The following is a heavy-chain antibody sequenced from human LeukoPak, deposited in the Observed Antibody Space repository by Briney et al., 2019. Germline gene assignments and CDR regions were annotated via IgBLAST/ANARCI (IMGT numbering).Heavy chain of an antibody. V-gene: IGHV1-69*06. Sequence: SVKVSCKASGGTFSSYAISWVRQAPGQGLEWMGGIIPIFGTANYAQKFQGRVTITADKSTSTDYMELSSLRSEDTAVYYCARDGGRTMVRGVTRRGMDVWGKGTTVTVSS. D-gene: IGHD3-10*01. J-gene: IGHJ6*04. CDR1: GGTFSSYA. CDR3: ARDGGRTMVRGVTRRGMDV. CDR2: IIPIFGTA.